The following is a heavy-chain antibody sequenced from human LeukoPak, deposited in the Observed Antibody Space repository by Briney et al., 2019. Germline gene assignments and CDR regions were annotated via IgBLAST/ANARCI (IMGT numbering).Heavy chain of an antibody. CDR1: GGSISSSSYY. D-gene: IGHD3-9*01. CDR3: ARDRSYFPHPYYFDY. Sequence: TSETLSLTCTVSGGSISSSSYYWGWIRQPPGKGLEWIGSIYYSGSTYNNPSLKSRVTISVDTSKNQFSLKLSSVTAADTAVCYCARDRSYFPHPYYFDYWGQGTLVTVSS. V-gene: IGHV4-39*07. J-gene: IGHJ4*02. CDR2: IYYSGST.